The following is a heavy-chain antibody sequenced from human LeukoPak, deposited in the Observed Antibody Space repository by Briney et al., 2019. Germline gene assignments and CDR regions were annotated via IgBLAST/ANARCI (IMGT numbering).Heavy chain of an antibody. J-gene: IGHJ4*02. D-gene: IGHD3-10*01. CDR3: ARGRNYYYGSGSYEFDY. CDR2: INHSGST. V-gene: IGHV4-34*01. CDR1: GGSFSGYY. Sequence: SETLSLTCAVYGGSFSGYYWSWIRQPPGRGLEWIGEINHSGSTNYNPSHKSRVTISVDTSKNQFSLKLSSVTAADTAVYYCARGRNYYYGSGSYEFDYWGQGTLVTVSS.